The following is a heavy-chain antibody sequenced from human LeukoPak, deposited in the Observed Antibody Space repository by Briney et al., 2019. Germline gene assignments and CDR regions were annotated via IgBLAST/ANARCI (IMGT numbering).Heavy chain of an antibody. J-gene: IGHJ4*02. Sequence: GGSLRLSCAASGFIFDDYAMHWVRRAPGKGLQWVSGITRNAAIIGYVDSVKGRFTISRDDSKNTAYLQMNSLKTEDTAVYYCTRVGAADDNWGQGTLVTVSS. V-gene: IGHV3-9*01. CDR1: GFIFDDYA. CDR3: TRVGAADDN. CDR2: ITRNAAII. D-gene: IGHD6-13*01.